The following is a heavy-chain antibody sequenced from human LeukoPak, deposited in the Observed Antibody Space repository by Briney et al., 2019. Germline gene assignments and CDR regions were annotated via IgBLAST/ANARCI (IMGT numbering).Heavy chain of an antibody. D-gene: IGHD6-19*01. CDR3: TRDGGVAVTPLDFDF. V-gene: IGHV4-59*11. Sequence: PSETLSLTCTVFGASISTHYWSWIWQSPGKGLEWIGYISYRGSTDYNPSLRSRVTLSVDTSTNQISLRLMSVTAADTAVYYCTRDGGVAVTPLDFDFWGRGTLVTVSP. J-gene: IGHJ4*02. CDR1: GASISTHY. CDR2: ISYRGST.